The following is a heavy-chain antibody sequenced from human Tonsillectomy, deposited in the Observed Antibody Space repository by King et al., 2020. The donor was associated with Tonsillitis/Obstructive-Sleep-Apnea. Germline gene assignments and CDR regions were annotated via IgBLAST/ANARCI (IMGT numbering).Heavy chain of an antibody. D-gene: IGHD3-22*01. CDR3: ARAVRYDSSGYYYSSFDY. CDR2: INPNSGGT. CDR1: GYTFTGYY. J-gene: IGHJ4*02. V-gene: IGHV1-2*02. Sequence: QLVQSGAEVKKPGASVKVSCKASGYTFTGYYMNWVRQAPGQGLEWMGWINPNSGGTNYAQQFQGRVTMTRDTSISTAYMELSRLRSDDTAVYYCARAVRYDSSGYYYSSFDYWGQGTLVTVSS.